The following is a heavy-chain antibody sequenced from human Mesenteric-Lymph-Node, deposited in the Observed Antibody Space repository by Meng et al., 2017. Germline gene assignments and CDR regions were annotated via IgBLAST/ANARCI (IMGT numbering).Heavy chain of an antibody. CDR3: ARDPMGSGWYNGDY. D-gene: IGHD6-19*01. Sequence: WVGQAPGKGLELVSVIYSCGSTYYADSVKGRFTISRDNSKNTLYLQMNSLRAEDTAVYYCARDPMGSGWYNGDYWGQGTLVTVSS. CDR2: IYSCGST. J-gene: IGHJ4*02. V-gene: IGHV3-66*03.